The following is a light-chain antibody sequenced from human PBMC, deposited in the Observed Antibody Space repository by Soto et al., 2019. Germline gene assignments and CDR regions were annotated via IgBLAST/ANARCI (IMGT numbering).Light chain of an antibody. J-gene: IGKJ5*01. CDR2: GAS. CDR1: QIFGSTY. CDR3: QQCGSSST. Sequence: EIVLTQSPVTISLYAVAIANLSGSASQIFGSTYLAWLQQIPGQAPRLLIYGASMRATGIPDRFSGSGSGPDFTLNISRLEPEDFAVYYCQQCGSSSTVGQGTRLEI. V-gene: IGKV3-20*01.